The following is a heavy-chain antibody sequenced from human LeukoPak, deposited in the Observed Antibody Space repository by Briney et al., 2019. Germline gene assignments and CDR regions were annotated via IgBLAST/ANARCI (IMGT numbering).Heavy chain of an antibody. CDR2: IWYDGSNK. CDR3: AKGGIAAAGDLYFDY. V-gene: IGHV3-33*06. D-gene: IGHD6-13*01. CDR1: GFVFSASV. J-gene: IGHJ4*02. Sequence: PGGSLRLSCAASGFVFSASVMHWVRQGQGKGLEWVAVIWYDGSNKYYADSVKGRFTISRDNSKNTLYLQMNSLRAEDTAVYYCAKGGIAAAGDLYFDYWGQGTLVTVSS.